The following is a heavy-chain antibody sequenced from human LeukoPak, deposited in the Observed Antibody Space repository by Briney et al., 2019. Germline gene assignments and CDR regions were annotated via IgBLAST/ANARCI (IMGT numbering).Heavy chain of an antibody. V-gene: IGHV4-39*01. D-gene: IGHD3-9*01. J-gene: IGHJ4*02. CDR3: ARILTGYYFSSMADKYYFDY. CDR2: IYYSGST. Sequence: PSETLSLTCTVSGGSISSSSYYWGWIRQPPGKGLEWIGSIYYSGSTYYNPSLKSRVTISVDTSKNQFSLKLSSVTAADTAVYYCARILTGYYFSSMADKYYFDYWGQGTLVTVSS. CDR1: GGSISSSSYY.